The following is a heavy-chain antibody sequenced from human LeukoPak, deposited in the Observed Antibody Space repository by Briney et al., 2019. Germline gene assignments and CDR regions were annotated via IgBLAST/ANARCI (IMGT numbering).Heavy chain of an antibody. Sequence: GGSLRLSCAASGFTFSSYWMSWVRQAPGKGLEWVANIKQDGSEKYYLDSVKGRFTISRDNAKNSLYLQMNSLRAEDTAVYYCAKQQVGITAFDYWGQGTLVTVSS. J-gene: IGHJ4*02. CDR2: IKQDGSEK. D-gene: IGHD2-21*01. V-gene: IGHV3-7*03. CDR1: GFTFSSYW. CDR3: AKQQVGITAFDY.